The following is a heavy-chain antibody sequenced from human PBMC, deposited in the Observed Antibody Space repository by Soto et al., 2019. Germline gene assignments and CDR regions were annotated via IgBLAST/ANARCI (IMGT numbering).Heavy chain of an antibody. V-gene: IGHV1-69*01. CDR1: GGTFSSYA. D-gene: IGHD2-2*02. CDR3: ASSPPHLFAGYCSSTSCNMED. CDR2: IIPIFGTA. Sequence: QVQLVQSGAEVKKPGSSVKVSCKASGGTFSSYAISWVRQAPGQGLEWMGGIIPIFGTANYAQKFQGRVTITADESTSTAYMELSSLRSEDTAVYYCASSPPHLFAGYCSSTSCNMEDWGQGTLVTVSS. J-gene: IGHJ4*02.